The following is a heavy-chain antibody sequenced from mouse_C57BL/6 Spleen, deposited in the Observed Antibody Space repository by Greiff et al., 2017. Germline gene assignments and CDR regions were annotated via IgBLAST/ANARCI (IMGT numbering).Heavy chain of an antibody. Sequence: QLQQSGPELVKPGASVKIPCKASGYTFTDYNMDWVKQSHGKSLEWIGDINPNNGGTIYNQKFKGKATLTVDKSSSTAYMELRSLTSEDTAVYYCARSGHYYGSSYFDYWGQGTTLTVSS. CDR1: GYTFTDYN. J-gene: IGHJ2*01. CDR2: INPNNGGT. D-gene: IGHD1-1*01. CDR3: ARSGHYYGSSYFDY. V-gene: IGHV1-18*01.